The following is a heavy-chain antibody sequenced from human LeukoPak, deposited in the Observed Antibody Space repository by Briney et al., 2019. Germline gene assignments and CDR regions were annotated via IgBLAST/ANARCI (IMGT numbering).Heavy chain of an antibody. J-gene: IGHJ4*02. CDR3: AKDGHNDWLYYFDY. CDR1: GFNFSSFG. Sequence: GGSLRLSCAASGFNFSSFGMHWVRQAPGKGLEWVAFVRYTGSSTYYVDSVKGRFTISRDNSKSTLYLQMNSLRPEDTAVYYCAKDGHNDWLYYFDYWGQGTLVTVSS. V-gene: IGHV3-30*02. CDR2: VRYTGSST. D-gene: IGHD3-9*01.